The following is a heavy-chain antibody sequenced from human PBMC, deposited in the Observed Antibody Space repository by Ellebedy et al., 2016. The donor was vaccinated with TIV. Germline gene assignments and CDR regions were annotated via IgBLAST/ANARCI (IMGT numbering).Heavy chain of an antibody. J-gene: IGHJ4*02. Sequence: MPSETLSLTCAVSGGSISSGGYSWSWIRQPPGKGLEWIGYIYHSGSTYYNPSLKSRVTISVDRSKNQFSLKLSSVTAADTAVYYCARRRDGYIDYWGQGTLVTVSS. CDR2: IYHSGST. CDR3: ARRRDGYIDY. CDR1: GGSISSGGYS. D-gene: IGHD5-24*01. V-gene: IGHV4-30-2*01.